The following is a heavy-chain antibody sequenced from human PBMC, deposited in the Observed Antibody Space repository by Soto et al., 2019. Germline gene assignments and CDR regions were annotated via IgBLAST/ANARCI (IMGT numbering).Heavy chain of an antibody. V-gene: IGHV4-61*01. CDR3: ARDYDFWSGYYTGRSWFDP. J-gene: IGHJ5*02. Sequence: SETLSLTCTVSGGSVSSGSYYWSWIRQPPGKGLEWIGYIYYSGSTNYNPSLKSRVTISVDTSKNQFSLKLSSVTAADTAVYYCARDYDFWSGYYTGRSWFDPWGQGTLVTVS. CDR1: GGSVSSGSYY. CDR2: IYYSGST. D-gene: IGHD3-3*01.